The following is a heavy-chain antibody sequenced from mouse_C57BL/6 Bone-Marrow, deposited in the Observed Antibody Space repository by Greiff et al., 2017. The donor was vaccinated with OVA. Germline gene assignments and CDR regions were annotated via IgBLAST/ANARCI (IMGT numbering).Heavy chain of an antibody. CDR3: ARERGYYYGSLDY. D-gene: IGHD1-1*01. V-gene: IGHV1-81*01. J-gene: IGHJ2*01. CDR2: IYPRSGNT. CDR1: GYTFTSYG. Sequence: QVQLKESGAELARPGASVKLSCKASGYTFTSYGISWVKQRTGQGLEWIGEIYPRSGNTYYNEKFKGKATLTADKSSSTAYMVLRSLTSEDSAVYFCARERGYYYGSLDYWGQGTTLTVSS.